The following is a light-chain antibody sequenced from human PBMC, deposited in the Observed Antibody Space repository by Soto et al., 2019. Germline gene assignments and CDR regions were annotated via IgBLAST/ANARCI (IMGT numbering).Light chain of an antibody. Sequence: DIQMTQSPSSLSASVGDVVTITCRARQTIMTYLNWYQLKPGKPPRLLIYAASSLQSGVPSRLSGSVSGTDFTLTISSLRPEDFATYSCQQGYKSHQTFGQGTKVEIK. V-gene: IGKV1-39*01. CDR2: AAS. CDR1: QTIMTY. CDR3: QQGYKSHQT. J-gene: IGKJ1*01.